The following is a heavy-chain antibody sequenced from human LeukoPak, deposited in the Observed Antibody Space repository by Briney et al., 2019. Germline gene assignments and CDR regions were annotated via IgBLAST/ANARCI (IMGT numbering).Heavy chain of an antibody. CDR2: IYYSGST. D-gene: IGHD1-20*01. V-gene: IGHV4-39*01. Sequence: SETLSLTCTVSGGSINSSSYYWGWIRQPPGKGLEWIGSIYYSGSTYYNPSLKSRVTISVDTSKNQFSLKLSSVTAADTAVYYCARHRRRDNWNDAVDYFDYWGQGTLVTVSS. J-gene: IGHJ4*02. CDR3: ARHRRRDNWNDAVDYFDY. CDR1: GGSINSSSYY.